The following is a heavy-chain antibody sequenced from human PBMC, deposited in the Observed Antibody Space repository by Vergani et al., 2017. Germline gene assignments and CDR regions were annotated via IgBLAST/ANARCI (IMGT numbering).Heavy chain of an antibody. D-gene: IGHD1-26*01. CDR1: GFTFDDYA. J-gene: IGHJ4*02. Sequence: EVQLLESGGGLVQPGRSLRLSCAASGFTFDDYAMHWVRQAPGKGLEWVSAISGSGGSTYYADSVKGRFTISRDNSKNTLYLQMNSLRAEDTAVYYCARDRVGATTYSNLCDYWGQGTLVTVSS. CDR2: ISGSGGST. CDR3: ARDRVGATTYSNLCDY. V-gene: IGHV3-23*01.